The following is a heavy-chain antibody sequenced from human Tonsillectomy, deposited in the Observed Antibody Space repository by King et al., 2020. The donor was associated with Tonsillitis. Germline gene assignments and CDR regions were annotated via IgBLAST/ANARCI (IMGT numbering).Heavy chain of an antibody. Sequence: QLVQSGAEVRKPGASVKVSCTVSGYTFIDYYIHLVRQAPGQGLEWMGWINPKTGVTNCAQRFQGRVTLTRDSSISTAYMQLTSLRSDDTALYYCASQFCTTTSCHVDYWGQGTLVTVSS. CDR1: GYTFIDYY. CDR3: ASQFCTTTSCHVDY. J-gene: IGHJ4*02. CDR2: INPKTGVT. D-gene: IGHD2-2*01. V-gene: IGHV1-2*02.